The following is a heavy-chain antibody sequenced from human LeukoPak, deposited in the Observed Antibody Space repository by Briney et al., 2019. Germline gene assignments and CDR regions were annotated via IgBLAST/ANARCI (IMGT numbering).Heavy chain of an antibody. Sequence: GSLRLSCAASGFTFSDYSMNWVRQAPGKRPEWLSYISDSGSTMHYADSVRGRFTISRDNAKNSLYLQMASLSPDDTAVYYCARVDAVVSSGYQRFFQHWGQGTLVTVSS. J-gene: IGHJ1*01. V-gene: IGHV3-48*01. D-gene: IGHD3-22*01. CDR2: ISDSGSTM. CDR3: ARVDAVVSSGYQRFFQH. CDR1: GFTFSDYS.